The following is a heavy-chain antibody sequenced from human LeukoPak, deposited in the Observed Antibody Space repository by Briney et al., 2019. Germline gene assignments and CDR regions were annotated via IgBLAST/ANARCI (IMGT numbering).Heavy chain of an antibody. D-gene: IGHD3-3*01. J-gene: IGHJ4*02. CDR2: IRPDGTEQ. CDR1: GFTFSNYW. CDR3: ARDPERTIFGVVITHYFDY. V-gene: IGHV3-7*01. Sequence: GGSLRLSCAVSGFTFSNYWMNWVRQAPGKGPEWVANIRPDGTEQFYVDSVKGRFTVSRDNAKNLLYLQMNSLRDEDTALYYCARDPERTIFGVVITHYFDYWGQGTLVTVSS.